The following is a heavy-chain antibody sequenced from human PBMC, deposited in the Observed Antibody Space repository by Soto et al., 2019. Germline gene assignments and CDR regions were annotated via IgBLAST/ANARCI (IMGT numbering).Heavy chain of an antibody. CDR3: ARICSGYGGVPR. D-gene: IGHD5-12*01. J-gene: IGHJ4*02. CDR2: IDWDDDK. Sequence: SGAELGNATQTLTLTCTFSGFSLSTSGMCVSWIRQPPGKALEWLARIDWDDDKYYSTSLKTRLTISKDTSKNQVVLTMTNMDPVDTATYYCARICSGYGGVPRWGQGTLVTVSS. V-gene: IGHV2-70*11. CDR1: GFSLSTSGMC.